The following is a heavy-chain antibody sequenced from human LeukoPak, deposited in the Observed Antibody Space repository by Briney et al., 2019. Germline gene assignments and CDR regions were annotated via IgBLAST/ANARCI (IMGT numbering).Heavy chain of an antibody. CDR2: IYSSETT. CDR3: ARGLTDDYSDFSVDV. V-gene: IGHV4-4*07. CDR1: GGAVSRNR. J-gene: IGHJ6*02. Sequence: NSSETLSLTCTVSGGAVSRNRWNWIRQPAGKGLEWLGHIYSSETTKYNPSLKSRVTMSVDTSKNQLSLRLSSVTAADTAVYYCARGLTDDYSDFSVDVWGQGTTVIVSS.